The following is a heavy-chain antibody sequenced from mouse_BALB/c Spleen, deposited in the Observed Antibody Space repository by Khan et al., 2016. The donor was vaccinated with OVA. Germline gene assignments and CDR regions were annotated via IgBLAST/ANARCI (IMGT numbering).Heavy chain of an antibody. Sequence: EVELVESGGDLVKPGGSLKLSCAASGFTFSTYGMSWVRQAPDKRLEWVATVSTGGSYTYYPDSVKGRFTISRDNAKNTLYLQMSGLRSEDTAMFYCTRLAYYYDSGGFAYWGQGTLVTVS. CDR3: TRLAYYYDSGGFAY. CDR2: VSTGGSYT. D-gene: IGHD1-1*01. J-gene: IGHJ3*01. V-gene: IGHV5-6*01. CDR1: GFTFSTYG.